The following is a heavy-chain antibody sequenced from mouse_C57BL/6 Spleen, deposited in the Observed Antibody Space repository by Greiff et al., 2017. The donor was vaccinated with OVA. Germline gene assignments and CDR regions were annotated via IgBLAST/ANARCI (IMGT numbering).Heavy chain of an antibody. V-gene: IGHV1-15*01. CDR2: IDPETGGT. Sequence: VQVVESGAELVRPGASVTLSCKASGYTFTDYEMHWVKQTPVHGLEWIGAIDPETGGTAYNQKFKGKAILTADKSSSTAYMALRSLTSEDSAVYYCTRDGRWLLRPAWFAYWGQGTLVTVSA. D-gene: IGHD2-3*01. CDR1: GYTFTDYE. J-gene: IGHJ3*01. CDR3: TRDGRWLLRPAWFAY.